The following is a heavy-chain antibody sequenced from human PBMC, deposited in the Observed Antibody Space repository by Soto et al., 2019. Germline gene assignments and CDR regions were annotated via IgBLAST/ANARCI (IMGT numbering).Heavy chain of an antibody. J-gene: IGHJ6*03. CDR1: GYTFTNYA. CDR3: ARGHLAVVPVASWFYYMVV. CDR2: INAGNGNT. V-gene: IGHV1-3*01. Sequence: QVQLVQSGAEVEKPGASVKVSCKASGYTFTNYAVHWVRQAPGQRLEWMGWINAGNGNTRFSQNLQGRVTITRDTSARTVYMELSSLRSEDTAVYYCARGHLAVVPVASWFYYMVVWGKGPTVTVSS. D-gene: IGHD2-2*01.